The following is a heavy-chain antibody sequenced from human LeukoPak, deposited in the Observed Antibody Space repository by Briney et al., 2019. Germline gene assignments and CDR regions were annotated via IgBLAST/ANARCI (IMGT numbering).Heavy chain of an antibody. D-gene: IGHD3-22*01. CDR3: ASHRESYYESSHMGFDP. V-gene: IGHV4-4*09. CDR1: GDSVSRSY. J-gene: IGHJ5*02. Sequence: SETLSLTCTVSGDSVSRSYWSWIRQPPGKGLEWIGYISSSGRANYNPARKSRVTISTDTSKNQFSLKLGPATAADTAVYFCASHRESYYESSHMGFDPWGQGTLVIVSS. CDR2: ISSSGRA.